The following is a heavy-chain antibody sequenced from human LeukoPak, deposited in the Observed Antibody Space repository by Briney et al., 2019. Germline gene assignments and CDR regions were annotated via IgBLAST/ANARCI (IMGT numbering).Heavy chain of an antibody. V-gene: IGHV1-3*01. J-gene: IGHJ6*02. Sequence: ASVTVSCKASGYTFTSYAMHWVRQAPIHRLEWMGWITAGNGNTKYSQKFQGRVTITRDTSASTAYMELSSLRSEDTAVYYCARDPSSRGGPLARMDVWGQGTTVIVSS. CDR3: ARDPSSRGGPLARMDV. CDR2: ITAGNGNT. CDR1: GYTFTSYA. D-gene: IGHD3-10*01.